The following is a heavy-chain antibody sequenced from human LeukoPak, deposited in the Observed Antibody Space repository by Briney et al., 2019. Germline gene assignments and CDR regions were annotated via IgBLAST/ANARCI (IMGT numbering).Heavy chain of an antibody. Sequence: GGSLRLSCAASGFTFSSYWMYWVRQVPGKGLVWVSRIKSDGSTTQYADSVKGRFTISRDNARNTLYLQMNSLGADDTAVYFCARSKTSGWIDYWGQGTLVTVSS. CDR3: ARSKTSGWIDY. J-gene: IGHJ4*02. D-gene: IGHD6-19*01. CDR1: GFTFSSYW. V-gene: IGHV3-74*03. CDR2: IKSDGSTT.